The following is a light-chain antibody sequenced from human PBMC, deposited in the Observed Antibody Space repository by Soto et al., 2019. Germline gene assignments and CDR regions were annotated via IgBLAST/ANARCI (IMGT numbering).Light chain of an antibody. CDR2: GAS. Sequence: EIVMTQSPATLSVSPGERATLSCRASQSVSSNLAWYQQKPGQAPRLLIYGASTRATGIPARFSGSGSGTEFTLTIGSLLSEDFAVYYCQQYNKFPSLTFGGGTKVEIK. CDR1: QSVSSN. CDR3: QQYNKFPSLT. V-gene: IGKV3-15*01. J-gene: IGKJ4*01.